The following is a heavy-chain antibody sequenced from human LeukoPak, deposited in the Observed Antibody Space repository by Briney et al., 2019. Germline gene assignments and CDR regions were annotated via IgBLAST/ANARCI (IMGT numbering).Heavy chain of an antibody. J-gene: IGHJ4*02. V-gene: IGHV1-46*01. Sequence: GSVKVSFKASGYTLTTYYMHWVRQAPGQGLEWMGIIIPSDGRTTFSQNFQGRVTITRDTSTSTVYMELSSLTSEDTAVSYCARARYAGNQIDYWGQGTLVTVSS. D-gene: IGHD2-8*01. CDR3: ARARYAGNQIDY. CDR1: GYTLTTYY. CDR2: IIPSDGRT.